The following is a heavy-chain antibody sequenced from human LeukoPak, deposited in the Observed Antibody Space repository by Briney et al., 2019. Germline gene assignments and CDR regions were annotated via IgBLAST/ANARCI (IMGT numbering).Heavy chain of an antibody. V-gene: IGHV3-23*01. CDR1: GFNFSNYA. CDR2: ISSSGATT. D-gene: IGHD2-15*01. CDR3: AKGGISGYLDY. J-gene: IGHJ4*02. Sequence: AGGSLRLSCAASGFNFSNYALSWVRQAPGKGLEWISSISSSGATTYYADSVKGRFTISRDNSKSTLSLQMNSLRAEDTAVYYCAKGGISGYLDYWGQGTLVTVSP.